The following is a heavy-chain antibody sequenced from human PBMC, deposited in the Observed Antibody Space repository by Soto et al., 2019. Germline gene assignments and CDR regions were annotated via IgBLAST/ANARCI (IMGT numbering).Heavy chain of an antibody. J-gene: IGHJ6*02. CDR3: AKARYTIFGVVPQGGDYYGMDV. CDR2: ISGSGGST. D-gene: IGHD3-3*01. CDR1: GFTFSSYA. Sequence: PGGSLRLSCAASGFTFSSYAMSWVRQAPGKGLEWVSAISGSGGSTYYADSVKGRFTISRDNSKNTLYLQMNSLRAEDTAVYYCAKARYTIFGVVPQGGDYYGMDVWGQGTTVTVSS. V-gene: IGHV3-23*01.